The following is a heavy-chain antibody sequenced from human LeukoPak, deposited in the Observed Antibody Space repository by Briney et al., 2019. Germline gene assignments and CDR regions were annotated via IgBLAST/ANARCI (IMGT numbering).Heavy chain of an antibody. D-gene: IGHD5-24*01. V-gene: IGHV1-69*06. Sequence: SVTVSCKASGGTFSSYAISWVRQAPGQGLEWMGGIIPIFGTANYAQKFQGRVTITADKSTSTAYMELSSLRSEDTAVYYCARALVEMATITAYYYYMDVWGKGTTVTVSS. CDR2: IIPIFGTA. J-gene: IGHJ6*03. CDR1: GGTFSSYA. CDR3: ARALVEMATITAYYYYMDV.